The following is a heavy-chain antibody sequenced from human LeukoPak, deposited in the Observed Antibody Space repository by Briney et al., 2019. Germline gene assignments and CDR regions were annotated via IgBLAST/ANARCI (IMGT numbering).Heavy chain of an antibody. D-gene: IGHD3-22*01. V-gene: IGHV3-66*04. CDR1: GFTVSSNY. CDR3: AKRSAYYYDSSGSNDAFDI. J-gene: IGHJ3*02. CDR2: IYSGGST. Sequence: PGGSLRLSCAASGFTVSSNYMSWVRQAPGKGLEWVSVIYSGGSTYYADSVKGRFTISRDNSKNTLYLQMNSLRAEDTAVYYCAKRSAYYYDSSGSNDAFDIWGQGTMVTVSS.